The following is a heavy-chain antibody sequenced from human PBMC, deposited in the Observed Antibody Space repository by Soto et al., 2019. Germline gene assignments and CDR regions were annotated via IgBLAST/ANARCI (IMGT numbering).Heavy chain of an antibody. CDR3: ARGSYYYDSSGYYYVDAGYWYFDL. V-gene: IGHV1-69*13. Sequence: GASVKVSCKASGGTFSSYAISWVRQAPGQGLEWMGGIIPIFGTANYAQKFQGRVTITADESTSTAYMELSSLRSEDTAVYYCARGSYYYDSSGYYYVDAGYWYFDLWGRGTLVTVSS. CDR1: GGTFSSYA. CDR2: IIPIFGTA. D-gene: IGHD3-22*01. J-gene: IGHJ2*01.